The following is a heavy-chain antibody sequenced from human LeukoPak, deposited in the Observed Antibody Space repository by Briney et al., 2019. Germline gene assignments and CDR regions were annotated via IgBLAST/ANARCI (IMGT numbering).Heavy chain of an antibody. Sequence: SETLSLTCTVSGGSISSSSYYWGWIRQPPGKGLERIGSIYYSGSTNYNPSLKSRVTISVDTSKNQFSLKLSSVTAADTAVYYCARRNGYCTNGVCYRNGMDVWGQGTTVTVSS. J-gene: IGHJ6*02. D-gene: IGHD2-8*01. CDR1: GGSISSSSYY. CDR2: IYYSGST. CDR3: ARRNGYCTNGVCYRNGMDV. V-gene: IGHV4-39*01.